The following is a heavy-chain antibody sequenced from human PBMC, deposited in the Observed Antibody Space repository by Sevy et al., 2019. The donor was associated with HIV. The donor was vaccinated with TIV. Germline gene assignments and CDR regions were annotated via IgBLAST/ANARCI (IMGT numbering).Heavy chain of an antibody. CDR2: FDPEDGET. J-gene: IGHJ3*02. CDR1: GYTLNELS. Sequence: ASVKVSCKVSGYTLNELSMHWVRQGPGKGLEWMGGFDPEDGETLYAQKFQGRVTMTEDTSTDTAYMELSSLRSEDTAVYYCATGRWYRGVITSTMDVFDIWGQGTTVTVSS. V-gene: IGHV1-24*01. D-gene: IGHD3-10*01. CDR3: ATGRWYRGVITSTMDVFDI.